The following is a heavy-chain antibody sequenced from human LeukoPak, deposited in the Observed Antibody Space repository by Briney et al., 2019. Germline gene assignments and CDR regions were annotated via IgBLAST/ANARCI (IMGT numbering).Heavy chain of an antibody. CDR2: TYYRSKWYD. V-gene: IGHV6-1*01. Sequence: RSQTLSLTCAISGDSVSSKNEAWNWIRQSPSRGLEWLGRTYYRSKWYDEYADSVKGRVTISPDTSKNQFSLHVYSVTPEDTAVYYCARDLGTSGWYTFDFWGQGTLVTVSS. J-gene: IGHJ5*01. CDR3: ARDLGTSGWYTFDF. CDR1: GDSVSSKNEA. D-gene: IGHD6-19*01.